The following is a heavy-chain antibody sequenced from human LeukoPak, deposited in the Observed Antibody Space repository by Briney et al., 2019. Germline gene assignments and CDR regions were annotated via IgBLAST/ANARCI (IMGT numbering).Heavy chain of an antibody. CDR2: ISSSSSYI. CDR3: ARDLSITMVRGVMDV. Sequence: GGSLRLSCAASGFAFSSYSMNWVRQAPGKGLEWVSSISSSSSYIYYADSVKGRFTISRDNAKNSLYLQMNSLRAEDTAVYYCARDLSITMVRGVMDVWGKGTTVTISS. CDR1: GFAFSSYS. D-gene: IGHD3-10*01. J-gene: IGHJ6*04. V-gene: IGHV3-21*01.